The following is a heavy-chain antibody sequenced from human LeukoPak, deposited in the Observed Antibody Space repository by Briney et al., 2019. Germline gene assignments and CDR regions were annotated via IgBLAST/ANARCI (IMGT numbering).Heavy chain of an antibody. CDR2: IDSDGSGA. Sequence: PGGSLRLSCAASGFTFSTYWMHWVRQAPGMGLVWVSRIDSDGSGASYADSVKGRFTISRDNAKNTLYLQMNILREEDTAVYFCARIGPSGSGSYFFLDPWGQGTLVTVSS. V-gene: IGHV3-74*01. CDR1: GFTFSTYW. D-gene: IGHD3-10*01. CDR3: ARIGPSGSGSYFFLDP. J-gene: IGHJ5*02.